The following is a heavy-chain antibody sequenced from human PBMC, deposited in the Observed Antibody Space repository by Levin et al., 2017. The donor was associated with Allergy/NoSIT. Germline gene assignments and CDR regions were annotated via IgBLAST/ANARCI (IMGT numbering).Heavy chain of an antibody. CDR1: GFTFDDYG. CDR2: INWNGGST. CDR3: ARVPSAYDILTGYSELYYFDY. J-gene: IGHJ4*02. V-gene: IGHV3-20*04. D-gene: IGHD3-9*01. Sequence: LSLTCAASGFTFDDYGMSWVRQAPGKGLEWVSGINWNGGSTGYADSVKGRFTISRDNAKNSLYLQMNSLRAEDTALYYCARVPSAYDILTGYSELYYFDYWGQGTLVTVSS.